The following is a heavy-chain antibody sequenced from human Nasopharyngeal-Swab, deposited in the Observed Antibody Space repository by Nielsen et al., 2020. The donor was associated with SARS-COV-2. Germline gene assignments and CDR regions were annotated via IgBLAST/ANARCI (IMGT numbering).Heavy chain of an antibody. CDR3: TRDIGGKSGY. CDR2: VIGNGATT. J-gene: IGHJ4*02. Sequence: SLKISCAPSEFIFTSYAISWVRQAQGKGLEWVSTVIGNGATTFYADSVRGRFTISRDNSKNTVYLQMNNLRVEDTAVYYCTRDIGGKSGYWGRGNLVTVSS. V-gene: IGHV3-23*01. CDR1: EFIFTSYA. D-gene: IGHD4-23*01.